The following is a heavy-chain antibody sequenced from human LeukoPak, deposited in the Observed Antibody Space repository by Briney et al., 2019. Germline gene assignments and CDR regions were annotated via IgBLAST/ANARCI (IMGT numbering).Heavy chain of an antibody. CDR1: GGSISSYY. Sequence: SETLSLTCTVSGGSISSYYWSWIRQPPGKGLEWIGYIYYSGSTNYNPSLKSRVTISVDTSKNQFSLKLSSVTAADTAVYYCARASGYAEVEYWGQGTLVTVSS. CDR3: ARASGYAEVEY. J-gene: IGHJ4*02. CDR2: IYYSGST. D-gene: IGHD5-12*01. V-gene: IGHV4-59*08.